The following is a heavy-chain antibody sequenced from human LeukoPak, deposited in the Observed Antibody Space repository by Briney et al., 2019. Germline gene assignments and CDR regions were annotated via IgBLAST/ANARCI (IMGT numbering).Heavy chain of an antibody. V-gene: IGHV3-21*01. CDR1: GFTFSSYS. CDR2: ISSSSSYI. D-gene: IGHD3-22*01. J-gene: IGHJ4*02. CDR3: ARGRFSYDNTGYSSFYY. Sequence: GGSLRLSCAASGFTFSSYSMNWVRQAPGKGLEWVSSISSSSSYIYYADSVKGRFTISRDNAKNSLYLQMNSLRAEDTAVYYCARGRFSYDNTGYSSFYYWGQGTLVTVSS.